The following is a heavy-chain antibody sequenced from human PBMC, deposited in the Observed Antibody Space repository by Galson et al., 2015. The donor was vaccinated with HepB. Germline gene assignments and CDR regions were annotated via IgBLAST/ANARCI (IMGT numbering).Heavy chain of an antibody. CDR1: GFSFINYA. D-gene: IGHD1-1*01. J-gene: IGHJ6*04. Sequence: SLRLSCAASGFSFINYAMSWVRQAPGKGLEWVSGVSGSGDRTYYADYAKGRFDISRDNSKNTLNLQLKSLRAEDTAVYYCAKSSRTETTYYPMDVWGEGTTVTVSS. V-gene: IGHV3-23*01. CDR3: AKSSRTETTYYPMDV. CDR2: VSGSGDRT.